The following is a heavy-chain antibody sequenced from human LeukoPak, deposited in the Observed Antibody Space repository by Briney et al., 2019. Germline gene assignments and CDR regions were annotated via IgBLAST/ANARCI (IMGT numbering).Heavy chain of an antibody. CDR1: GFTFSSYA. J-gene: IGHJ4*02. CDR3: ARVGSYYDNSGYPY. CDR2: ISYDGSNK. V-gene: IGHV3-30*03. D-gene: IGHD3-22*01. Sequence: GGSLRLSCAASGFTFSSYAMHWVRQAPGKGLEWVALISYDGSNKYYADSVKGRFTISRDSSKNTLFLQMNSLRVEDTAVYYCARVGSYYDNSGYPYWGQGTLVTVSS.